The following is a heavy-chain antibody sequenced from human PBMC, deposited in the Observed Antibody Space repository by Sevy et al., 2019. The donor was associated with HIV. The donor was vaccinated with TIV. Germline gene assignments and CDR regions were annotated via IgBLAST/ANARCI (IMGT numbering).Heavy chain of an antibody. CDR3: ARLTGGVDSGFQH. J-gene: IGHJ1*01. Sequence: SETLSLTCAVSGGSISSRNWWSWVRQPPGRGLEWIGEIYHSGSTNNNPSLKIRVNISLDKSKNQFSLKLSSVTAADTSVYYCARLTGGVDSGFQHWGQGTLVTVSS. CDR2: IYHSGST. CDR1: GGSISSRNW. V-gene: IGHV4-4*02. D-gene: IGHD3-16*01.